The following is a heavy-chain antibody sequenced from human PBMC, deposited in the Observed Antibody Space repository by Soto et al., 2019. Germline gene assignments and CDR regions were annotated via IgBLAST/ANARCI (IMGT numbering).Heavy chain of an antibody. D-gene: IGHD3-16*01. CDR3: ARDTGGRYDF. CDR2: TRNKTNSYTS. J-gene: IGHJ4*02. Sequence: GGSLRLSCAASGFTFSEYYMDWVRQLPGKGLEWVGRTRNKTNSYTSEYAPSVKGRFTISRHDSEDSMFLQLNSLKTEDTAVYYCARDTGGRYDFWGQGALVTVSS. V-gene: IGHV3-72*01. CDR1: GFTFSEYY.